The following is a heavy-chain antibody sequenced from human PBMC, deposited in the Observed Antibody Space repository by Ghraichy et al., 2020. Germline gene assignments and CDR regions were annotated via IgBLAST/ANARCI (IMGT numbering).Heavy chain of an antibody. D-gene: IGHD6-19*01. J-gene: IGHJ4*02. CDR2: IFYSGGT. CDR1: GGSVRSDSYY. V-gene: IGHV4-61*01. CDR3: ARRAVDYSGVYDY. Sequence: SETLSLTCTVSGGSVRSDSYYWSWIRQPPGKGLEWIGYIFYSGGTNYNPSLKSRVTISVATSKNQFSLKLSSVTTADTAMYYCARRAVDYSGVYDYWGQGTLVTVSS.